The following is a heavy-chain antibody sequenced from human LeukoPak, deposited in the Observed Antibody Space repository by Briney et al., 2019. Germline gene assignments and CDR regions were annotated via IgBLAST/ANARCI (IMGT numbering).Heavy chain of an antibody. D-gene: IGHD2-21*02. Sequence: SEALSLTCTVSGGSISSYYWSWIRQPPGKGLEWIGYIYYSGSTNYNPSLKSRVTISVDTSKNQFSLKLSSVTAADTAVYYCARTCGGDCYWYWYFDLWGRGTLVTVSS. V-gene: IGHV4-59*08. CDR3: ARTCGGDCYWYWYFDL. J-gene: IGHJ2*01. CDR1: GGSISSYY. CDR2: IYYSGST.